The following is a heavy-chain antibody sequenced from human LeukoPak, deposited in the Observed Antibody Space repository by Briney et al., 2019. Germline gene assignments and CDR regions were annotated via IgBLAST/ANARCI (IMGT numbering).Heavy chain of an antibody. CDR2: ISSSSSSYI. Sequence: GGSLRLSCAASGFTFSSYAMSWVRQAPGKGLEWVSSISSSSSSYIYYADSVKGRFTISRDNAKNSLYLQMNSLRAEDTAVYYCASNMVRGVSESAWGQGTLVTVSS. CDR1: GFTFSSYA. D-gene: IGHD3-10*01. CDR3: ASNMVRGVSESA. V-gene: IGHV3-21*01. J-gene: IGHJ5*02.